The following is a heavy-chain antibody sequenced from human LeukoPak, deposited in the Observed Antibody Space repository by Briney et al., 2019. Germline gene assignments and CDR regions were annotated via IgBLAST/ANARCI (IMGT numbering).Heavy chain of an antibody. J-gene: IGHJ5*02. CDR2: INHSGST. CDR3: ARGRLLYYDFWSGYLWFDP. D-gene: IGHD3-3*01. Sequence: PSETLSLTCAVSGGSISSSNWWSWVRQPPGKGLEWIGEINHSGSTNYNPSLKSRVTISVDTSKNQFSLKLSSVTAADTAVYYCARGRLLYYDFWSGYLWFDPWGQGTLVTVSS. CDR1: GGSISSSNW. V-gene: IGHV4-4*02.